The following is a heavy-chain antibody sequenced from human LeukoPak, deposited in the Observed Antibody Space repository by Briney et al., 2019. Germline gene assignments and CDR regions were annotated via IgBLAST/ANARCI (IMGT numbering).Heavy chain of an antibody. CDR3: ARSDSSGLGDAFDI. D-gene: IGHD3-22*01. CDR1: GGSFSGYY. Sequence: SETLSLTCAVYGGSFSGYYWSWIRQPPGKGLEWIGEINHSGSTNYNPSLKSRVTISVDTSKNQFSLKLSSVTAADTAVYYCARSDSSGLGDAFDIWGQGTMVTVSS. CDR2: INHSGST. V-gene: IGHV4-34*01. J-gene: IGHJ3*02.